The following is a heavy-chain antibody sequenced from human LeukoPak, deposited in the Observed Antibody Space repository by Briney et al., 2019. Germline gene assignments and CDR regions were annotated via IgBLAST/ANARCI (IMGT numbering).Heavy chain of an antibody. J-gene: IGHJ2*01. V-gene: IGHV3-48*03. Sequence: GGSLRLSCAASGFTFSRYWMSWVRQAPGKGLEWVSYITGSGGIMYHADSVKGRFTISRDNAKKSLYLQMNSLRAEDTAVYYCARAGATGGYWYFDLWGRGTLVTVSS. D-gene: IGHD1-26*01. CDR3: ARAGATGGYWYFDL. CDR1: GFTFSRYW. CDR2: ITGSGGIM.